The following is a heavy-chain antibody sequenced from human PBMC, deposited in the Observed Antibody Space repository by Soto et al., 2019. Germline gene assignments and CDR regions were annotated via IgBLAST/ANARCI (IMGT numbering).Heavy chain of an antibody. D-gene: IGHD3-9*01. Sequence: SQRLCYAAAGGNIFNNYRSWVRQAPGKGLEWVSVIYSGGSTYYADSVKGRFTISRDNSKNTLYLQMNSLRAEDTAVYYCAREDDILTGHFDYWGQGTLVTVSS. V-gene: IGHV3-66*01. CDR3: AREDDILTGHFDY. J-gene: IGHJ4*02. CDR2: IYSGGST. CDR1: GGNIFNNY.